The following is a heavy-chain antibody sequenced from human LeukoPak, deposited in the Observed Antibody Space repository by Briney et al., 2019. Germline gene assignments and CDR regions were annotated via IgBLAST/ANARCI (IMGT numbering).Heavy chain of an antibody. D-gene: IGHD3-10*01. V-gene: IGHV3-48*01. J-gene: IGHJ3*02. CDR3: AKWSGPMVAFDI. Sequence: GGSLRLSCAASGFTFSSYIMNWVRQAPGKGLEWISYISSSSTIYYADSVKGRFTISRDNAKNSLYLQMNSLRAEDTAVYYCAKWSGPMVAFDIWGQGTMVTVSS. CDR2: ISSSSTI. CDR1: GFTFSSYI.